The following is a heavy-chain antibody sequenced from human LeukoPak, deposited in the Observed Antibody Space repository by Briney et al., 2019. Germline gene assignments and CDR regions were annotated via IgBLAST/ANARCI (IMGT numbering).Heavy chain of an antibody. CDR2: INPNSGGT. D-gene: IGHD6-13*01. CDR3: ARSIAAAGNFGDY. CDR1: GYTFTGYY. Sequence: ASVKVSCKASGYTFTGYYMHWLRQAPGQGLEWMGRINPNSGGTNYAQKFQGRVTMTRDTSISTAYMELSRLRSDDTAVYYCARSIAAAGNFGDYWGQGTLVTVSS. V-gene: IGHV1-2*06. J-gene: IGHJ4*02.